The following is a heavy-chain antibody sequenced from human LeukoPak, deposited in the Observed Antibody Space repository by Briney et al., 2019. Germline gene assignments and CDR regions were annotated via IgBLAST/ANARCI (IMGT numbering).Heavy chain of an antibody. CDR3: ARGTMVRGVTNHGVDYYYYYGMDV. CDR2: INHSGST. V-gene: IGHV4-34*01. Sequence: SETLSLTCAVYGGSFSGYYWSWIRQPPGKGLEWIGKINHSGSTNYNPSLKSRVTISVDTSKNQFSLKLSSVTAADTAVYYCARGTMVRGVTNHGVDYYYYYGMDVWGQGTTVTVSS. D-gene: IGHD3-10*01. J-gene: IGHJ6*02. CDR1: GGSFSGYY.